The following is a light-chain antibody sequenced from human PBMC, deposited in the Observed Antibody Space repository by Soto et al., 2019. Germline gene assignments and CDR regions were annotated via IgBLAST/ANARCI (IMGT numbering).Light chain of an antibody. J-gene: IGKJ5*01. V-gene: IGKV3-20*01. CDR2: GAS. Sequence: ELVLTQSPGTLSLSPGERATLSCRASQGISSSYLAWYQQKPGQAPRLLIFGASSRATGVPDRFSGSGSGTDFTLTISRLEPEDFAVYYCQQYGTSATFGQGTRLEIK. CDR3: QQYGTSAT. CDR1: QGISSSY.